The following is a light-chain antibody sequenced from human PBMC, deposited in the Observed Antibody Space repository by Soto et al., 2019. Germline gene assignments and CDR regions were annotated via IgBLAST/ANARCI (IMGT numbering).Light chain of an antibody. CDR2: GAS. V-gene: IGKV3-20*01. CDR1: QTVSSSY. CDR3: QQYGSSPGT. J-gene: IGKJ1*01. Sequence: EIVLTQSPGTLSLSPGEGATLSCRASQTVSSSYLAWYQQKAGQAPRLLIYGASSRATGIPDRFSGSGSGTAFTLPITRLEPEDFAVCYCQQYGSSPGTFGQGTKVEIK.